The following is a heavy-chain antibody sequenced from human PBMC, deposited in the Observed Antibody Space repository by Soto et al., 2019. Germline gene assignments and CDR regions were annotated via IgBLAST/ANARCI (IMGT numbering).Heavy chain of an antibody. Sequence: GGSLRLSCAASGFTFSSYAMNWVRQTPGKGLEWVSSIDSSSNYIYYADSVKGRFTISRDNAKNSLYLQMNSLKAEDTAVHCCARDFWNSGYFYKDYWGRGTLVTVSS. V-gene: IGHV3-21*01. CDR1: GFTFSSYA. D-gene: IGHD3-22*01. CDR2: IDSSSNYI. J-gene: IGHJ4*02. CDR3: ARDFWNSGYFYKDY.